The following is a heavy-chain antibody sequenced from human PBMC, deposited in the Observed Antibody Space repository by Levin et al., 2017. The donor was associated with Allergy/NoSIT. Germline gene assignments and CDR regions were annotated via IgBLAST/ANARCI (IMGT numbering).Heavy chain of an antibody. Sequence: GGSLRLSCAASGFTVSSNYMSWVRQAPGKGLEWVSVIYSGGSTYYADSVKGRFTISRDNSKNTLYLQMNSLRAEDTAAYYCAHSSGSNYYYYYGMDVWGQGTTVTVSS. CDR1: GFTVSSNY. J-gene: IGHJ6*02. CDR2: IYSGGST. CDR3: AHSSGSNYYYYYGMDV. D-gene: IGHD1-26*01. V-gene: IGHV3-53*01.